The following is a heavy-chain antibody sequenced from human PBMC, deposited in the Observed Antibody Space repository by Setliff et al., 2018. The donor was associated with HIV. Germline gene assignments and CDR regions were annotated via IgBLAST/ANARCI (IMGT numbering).Heavy chain of an antibody. CDR3: ARLDYSNYYSYYIDV. D-gene: IGHD4-4*01. Sequence: SETLSLTCSVSGGSISSGTYYWGWIRQPPGKGLEWIGSMSHSGSTLYNPSLKSRVTISVDTSENHFSLRLNSVTAADTAVYYCARLDYSNYYSYYIDVWGEGTMVTVSS. V-gene: IGHV4-39*02. CDR1: GGSISSGTYY. CDR2: MSHSGST. J-gene: IGHJ6*03.